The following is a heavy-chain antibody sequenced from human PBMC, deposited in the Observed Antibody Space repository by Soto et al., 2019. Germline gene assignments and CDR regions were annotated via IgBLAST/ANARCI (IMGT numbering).Heavy chain of an antibody. CDR3: ARSPRPFFDILTGHYHNFYYYYMDV. D-gene: IGHD3-9*01. Sequence: PSETLSLTCTVSGGSISSYYWSWIRQPPGKGLEWIGYIYYSGSTNYNPSIKSRVTISVDTSKNQFSLKLSSVTAADTAVYYCARSPRPFFDILTGHYHNFYYYYMDVWGKGTTVTVPS. CDR1: GGSISSYY. CDR2: IYYSGST. V-gene: IGHV4-59*01. J-gene: IGHJ6*03.